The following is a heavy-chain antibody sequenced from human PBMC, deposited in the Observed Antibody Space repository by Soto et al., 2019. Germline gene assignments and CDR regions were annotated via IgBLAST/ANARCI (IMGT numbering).Heavy chain of an antibody. D-gene: IGHD2-8*01. CDR3: AKNGQPPYYYYGLDV. Sequence: QGQLVQSGGEVKKPGASVKVSCKASGYTFSRYGISWVRQAPGQGLEWMGWISGYNGDTNYAQKFQGRVTMTIDTSTTTAYMERRSLTSDYTAVYYCAKNGQPPYYYYGLDVWGQGTTVTVSS. J-gene: IGHJ6*02. V-gene: IGHV1-18*01. CDR1: GYTFSRYG. CDR2: ISGYNGDT.